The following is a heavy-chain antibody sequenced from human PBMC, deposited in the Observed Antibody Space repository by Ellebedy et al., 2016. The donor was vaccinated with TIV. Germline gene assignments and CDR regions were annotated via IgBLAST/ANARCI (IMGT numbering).Heavy chain of an antibody. V-gene: IGHV4-39*01. CDR3: ARGWRMVRGVIGYYYYYGMDV. J-gene: IGHJ6*02. CDR1: GGSISSSSYY. Sequence: SETLSLTCTVSGGSISSSSYYWGWIRQPPGKGLEWIGSIYYSGSTYYNPSLKSRVTISVDTSKNQFSLKLSSVTAADTAVYYCARGWRMVRGVIGYYYYYGMDVWGQGTTVTVSS. CDR2: IYYSGST. D-gene: IGHD3-10*01.